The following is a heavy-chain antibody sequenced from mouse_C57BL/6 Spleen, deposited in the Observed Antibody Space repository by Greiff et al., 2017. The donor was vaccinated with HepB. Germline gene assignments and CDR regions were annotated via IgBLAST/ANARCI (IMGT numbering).Heavy chain of an antibody. CDR2: IDPSDSYT. J-gene: IGHJ2*01. V-gene: IGHV1-69*01. CDR1: GYTFTSYW. D-gene: IGHD1-1*01. Sequence: VQLQQPGAELVMPGASVKLSCKASGYTFTSYWMHWVKQRPGQGLEWIGEIDPSDSYTNYNQKFKGKSTLTVDKSSSTAYMQLSSLTSEDSAVYYCARCGTTVKDCFDYWGQGTTLTVSS. CDR3: ARCGTTVKDCFDY.